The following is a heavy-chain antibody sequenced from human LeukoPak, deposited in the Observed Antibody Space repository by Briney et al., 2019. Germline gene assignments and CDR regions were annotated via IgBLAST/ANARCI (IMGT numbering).Heavy chain of an antibody. CDR3: ARGGRITPIPFDP. CDR1: GGSISSGSYY. Sequence: PSETLSLTCTVSGGSISSGSYYWSWIRQPAGKGLEWIGRIYSSGSTNYNPSLKSRVTISVDTSKNQFSLKLSSVTAADTAVYYCARGGRITPIPFDPWGQGTLVTVSS. V-gene: IGHV4-61*10. CDR2: IYSSGST. J-gene: IGHJ5*02. D-gene: IGHD3-10*01.